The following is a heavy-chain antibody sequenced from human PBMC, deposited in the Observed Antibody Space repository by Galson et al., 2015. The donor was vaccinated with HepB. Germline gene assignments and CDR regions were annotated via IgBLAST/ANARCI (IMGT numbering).Heavy chain of an antibody. CDR3: ARARDDFWSVVYYYYYMDV. CDR1: GGTFSRYA. V-gene: IGHV1-69*13. D-gene: IGHD3-3*01. CDR2: IIPIFGTA. Sequence: SVKVSCKASGGTFSRYAISWVRQAPGQGLEWMGGIIPIFGTANYAQKFQGRVTTTADESTSTAYMELSSLRSEDTAVYYCARARDDFWSVVYYYYYMDVWGKGTTVTVSS. J-gene: IGHJ6*03.